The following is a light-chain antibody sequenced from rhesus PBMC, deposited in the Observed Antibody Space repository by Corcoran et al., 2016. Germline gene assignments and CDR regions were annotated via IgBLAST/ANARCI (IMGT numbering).Light chain of an antibody. CDR1: QGISDY. J-gene: IGKJ4*01. V-gene: IGKV1-36*02. Sequence: DIQMTQSPSSLSASVGDRVTITGRASQGISDYLSWYQQKPGTAHKGLIYAASSLESGVPSRFSGSGAGTVITPPISSLQPEAFAAFYCLQGYSTPLPFGGGAKVEL. CDR3: LQGYSTPLP. CDR2: AAS.